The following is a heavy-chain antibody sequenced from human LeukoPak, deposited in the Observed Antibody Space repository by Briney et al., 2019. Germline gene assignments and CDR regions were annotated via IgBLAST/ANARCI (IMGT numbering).Heavy chain of an antibody. Sequence: SETLSLTCTVSSGSLTSYYWSWIRQPPGKALEYIGYIYYSGSTSYNPSLKSRVTISIDTSKNQFSLKLSSVTAADTAVYYCARHYNSGTYPLDDWGPGTLVTVSS. J-gene: IGHJ4*02. D-gene: IGHD1-26*01. CDR3: ARHYNSGTYPLDD. CDR1: SGSLTSYY. V-gene: IGHV4-59*08. CDR2: IYYSGST.